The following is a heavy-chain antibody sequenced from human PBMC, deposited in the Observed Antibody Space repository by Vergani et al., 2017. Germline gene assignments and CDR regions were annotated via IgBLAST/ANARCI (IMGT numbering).Heavy chain of an antibody. J-gene: IGHJ4*02. D-gene: IGHD3-22*01. CDR2: ISAYNGNT. CDR1: GYTFTSYG. Sequence: QVQLVQSGAEVKKPGASVKVSCKASGYTFTSYGISWVRQAPGQGLEWMGWISAYNGNTNYAQKLQGRVTMTRDTSTSTVYMELSSLRSEDTAVYYCARVNVPTYYYDSSGTLDYWGQGTLVTVSS. CDR3: ARVNVPTYYYDSSGTLDY. V-gene: IGHV1-18*01.